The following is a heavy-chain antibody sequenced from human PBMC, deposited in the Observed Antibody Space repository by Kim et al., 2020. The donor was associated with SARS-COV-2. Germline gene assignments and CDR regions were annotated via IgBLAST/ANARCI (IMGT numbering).Heavy chain of an antibody. Sequence: SVKVSCKASGGTFSSYAISWVRQAPGQGLEWMGGIIPIFGTANYAQKFQGRVTITADESTSTAYMELSSLRSEDTAVYYCARDTGWSCSSTSCYHNWFDPWGQGTLVTVSS. V-gene: IGHV1-69*13. CDR2: IIPIFGTA. D-gene: IGHD2-2*01. CDR3: ARDTGWSCSSTSCYHNWFDP. CDR1: GGTFSSYA. J-gene: IGHJ5*02.